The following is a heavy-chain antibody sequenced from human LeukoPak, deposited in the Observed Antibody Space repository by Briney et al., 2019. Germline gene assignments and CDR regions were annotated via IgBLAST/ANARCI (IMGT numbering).Heavy chain of an antibody. D-gene: IGHD1-26*01. CDR2: IWYDGSSK. CDR1: GFTFSSYG. Sequence: PGRSLRLSCAASGFTFSSYGMHWVRQAPGKGLEWVADIWYDGSSKYYADSVKGRFTISRDNSKNTLYLQMNSLRAEDTAVYYCARQRWDDSGSYFDYWGQGTLVTVSS. J-gene: IGHJ4*02. V-gene: IGHV3-33*01. CDR3: ARQRWDDSGSYFDY.